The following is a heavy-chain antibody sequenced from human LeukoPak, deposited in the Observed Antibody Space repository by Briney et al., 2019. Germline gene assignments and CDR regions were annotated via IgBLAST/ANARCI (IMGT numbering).Heavy chain of an antibody. J-gene: IGHJ6*02. D-gene: IGHD1-26*01. Sequence: PGGSLRLSCTASGSKFSDAWMTWVRQAPGKGLEWLGRIKRGGSTDYAVPVNNRFTISRDDSKNTIYLQINGLKTEDTAVYYCKWERTVYYSLDVWGQGTTVTVSS. CDR3: KWERTVYYSLDV. CDR1: GSKFSDAW. V-gene: IGHV3-15*01. CDR2: IKRGGST.